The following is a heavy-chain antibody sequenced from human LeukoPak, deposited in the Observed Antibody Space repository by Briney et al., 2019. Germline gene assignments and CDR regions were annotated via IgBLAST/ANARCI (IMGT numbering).Heavy chain of an antibody. CDR3: ARDLRHPDAFDI. V-gene: IGHV3-20*04. CDR1: GFTFDDYG. CDR2: INWNGGST. Sequence: PGGSLRHSCAASGFTFDDYGMSWVRQAPGKGLEWVSGINWNGGSTGYADSVKGRFTISRDNAKNSLYLQTNSLRAEDTALYYCARDLRHPDAFDIWGQGTMVTVSS. D-gene: IGHD6-25*01. J-gene: IGHJ3*02.